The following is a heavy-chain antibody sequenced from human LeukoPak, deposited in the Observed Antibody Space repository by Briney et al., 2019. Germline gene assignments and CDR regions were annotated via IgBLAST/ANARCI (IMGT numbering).Heavy chain of an antibody. CDR1: GGSFSGYY. V-gene: IGHV4-34*01. Sequence: SETLSLTCAVYGGSFSGYYWSWIRQPPGKGLEWIGEINHSGSTNYNPSLKSRVTISVDTSKNQFSLKLSSVTAADTAVYYCARAVAGTLFDSWGQGTLVTVSS. D-gene: IGHD6-19*01. J-gene: IGHJ4*02. CDR2: INHSGST. CDR3: ARAVAGTLFDS.